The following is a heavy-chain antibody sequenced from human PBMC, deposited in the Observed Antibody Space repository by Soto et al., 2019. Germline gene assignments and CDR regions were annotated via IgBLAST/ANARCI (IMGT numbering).Heavy chain of an antibody. Sequence: QVQLVESGGGVVQPGRSLRLSCAASGFTFSSYAMHWVRQAPGKGLEWVAVISYDGSNKYYADSVKGRFTISRDNSKNPLYLQLNSLRAEDTAVYYCARDHVVVAATSRASYYGMDVWGQGTTVTVSS. CDR3: ARDHVVVAATSRASYYGMDV. CDR1: GFTFSSYA. CDR2: ISYDGSNK. V-gene: IGHV3-30-3*01. J-gene: IGHJ6*02. D-gene: IGHD2-15*01.